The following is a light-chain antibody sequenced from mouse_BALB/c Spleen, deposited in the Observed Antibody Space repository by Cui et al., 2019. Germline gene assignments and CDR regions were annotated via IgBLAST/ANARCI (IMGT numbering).Light chain of an antibody. CDR1: SSVSY. CDR3: QQWSSYSWT. CDR2: DTS. J-gene: IGKJ1*01. Sequence: QIVLTQSPPIMSASPGEKVTMTCSASSSVSYMYWYQQKPGSSPRLLIYDTSNLASGVPVRFSGSGSGTSYSLTISRMEAEDAATYYCQQWSSYSWTFGGGTKLEIK. V-gene: IGKV4-55*01.